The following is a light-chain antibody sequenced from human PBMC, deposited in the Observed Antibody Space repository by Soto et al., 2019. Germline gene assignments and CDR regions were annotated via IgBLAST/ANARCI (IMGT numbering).Light chain of an antibody. CDR2: DVS. CDR1: SSDIGGYNY. J-gene: IGLJ2*01. V-gene: IGLV2-11*01. CDR3: CSYAGSYTL. Sequence: QSALIQPASVSGSPGQSITISCTGTSSDIGGYNYVSWYQQYPGKVPKLIIYDVSQRPSGVPDRFSASKSDNTASLTISGLQAEDEADYYCCSYAGSYTLFGGGTKLTVL.